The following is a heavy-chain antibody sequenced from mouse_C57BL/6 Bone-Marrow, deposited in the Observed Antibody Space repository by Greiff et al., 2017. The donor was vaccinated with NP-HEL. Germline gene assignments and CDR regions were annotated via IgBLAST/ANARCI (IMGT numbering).Heavy chain of an antibody. D-gene: IGHD2-10*01. CDR2: IDPSDSYT. V-gene: IGHV1-69*01. CDR3: ARWATIFLLRDY. J-gene: IGHJ2*01. Sequence: QVQLQQSGAELVMPGASVKLSCKASGYTFTSYWMHWVKQRPGQGLEWLGEIDPSDSYTNYNQKFKGKSTLTVDNSSSTAYMQLSSLTSEDSAVYYCARWATIFLLRDYWGQGTTLTVSS. CDR1: GYTFTSYW.